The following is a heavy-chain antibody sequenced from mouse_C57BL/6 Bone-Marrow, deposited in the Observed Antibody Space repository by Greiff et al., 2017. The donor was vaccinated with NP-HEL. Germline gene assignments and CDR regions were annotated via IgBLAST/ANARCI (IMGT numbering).Heavy chain of an antibody. J-gene: IGHJ2*01. D-gene: IGHD2-3*01. V-gene: IGHV5-4*01. CDR2: ISDGGSYT. CDR3: ARGGGWLLRGFFFDY. CDR1: GFTFSSYA. Sequence: EVQGVESGGGLVKPGGSLKLSCAASGFTFSSYAMSWVRQTPEKRLEWVATISDGGSYTYYPDNVKGRFTISRDNAKNNLYLKMSHLKSEDTAMYYCARGGGWLLRGFFFDYWGQGTTLTVSS.